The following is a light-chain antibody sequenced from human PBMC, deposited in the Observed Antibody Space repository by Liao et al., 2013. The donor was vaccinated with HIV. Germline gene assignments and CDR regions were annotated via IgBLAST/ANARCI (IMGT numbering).Light chain of an antibody. CDR1: KLGDKY. CDR2: QDT. CDR3: QAWDSSTAK. V-gene: IGLV3-1*01. Sequence: SYELTQPPSVSVSPGQTASITCSGDKLGDKYACWYQQKPGQSPVLVIYQDTKRPSGIPERFSGSTSGNTATLTISGTQPMDEADYYCQAWDSSTAKFGGGTKLTVL. J-gene: IGLJ3*02.